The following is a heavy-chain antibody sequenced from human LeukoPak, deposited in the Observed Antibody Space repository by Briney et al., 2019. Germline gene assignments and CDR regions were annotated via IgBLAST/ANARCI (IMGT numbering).Heavy chain of an antibody. V-gene: IGHV3-48*02. CDR1: GFTFSSYS. D-gene: IGHD6-19*01. CDR2: ISSSSSTI. Sequence: GVSLRLSCAASGFTFSSYSMNWVRQAPGKGLEWVSYISSSSSTIYYADSVKGRFTISRDNAKNSLYLQMNSLRDEDTAVYYCARDPAAVAGDNFDYWGQGTLVTVSS. J-gene: IGHJ4*02. CDR3: ARDPAAVAGDNFDY.